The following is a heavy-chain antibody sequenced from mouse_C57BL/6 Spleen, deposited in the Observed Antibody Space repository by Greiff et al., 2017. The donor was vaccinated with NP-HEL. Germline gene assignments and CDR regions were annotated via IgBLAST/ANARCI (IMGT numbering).Heavy chain of an antibody. CDR1: GFSLTSYA. D-gene: IGHD1-1*01. J-gene: IGHJ4*01. V-gene: IGHV2-9-1*01. Sequence: VKLVESGPGLVAPSQSLSITCTVSGFSLTSYAISWVRQPPGKGLEWLGVIWTGGGTNYNSALKSRLSISKDNSKSQVFLKMNSLQTDDTARYYCARNSAVVADYAMDYWGQGTSVTVSS. CDR3: ARNSAVVADYAMDY. CDR2: IWTGGGT.